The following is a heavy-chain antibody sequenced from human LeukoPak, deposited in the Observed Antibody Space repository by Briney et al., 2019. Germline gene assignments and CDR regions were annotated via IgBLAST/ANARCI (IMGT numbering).Heavy chain of an antibody. Sequence: GGSPRLSCAASGFTFSDYYMSWVRQAPGKGLEWVSAISGSGGSTYYADSVKGRFTISRDNSKNTLYLQMNSLRAEDTAVYYCARDLEVGATTIDYWGQGTLVTVSS. D-gene: IGHD1-26*01. CDR3: ARDLEVGATTIDY. CDR1: GFTFSDYY. J-gene: IGHJ4*02. V-gene: IGHV3-23*01. CDR2: ISGSGGST.